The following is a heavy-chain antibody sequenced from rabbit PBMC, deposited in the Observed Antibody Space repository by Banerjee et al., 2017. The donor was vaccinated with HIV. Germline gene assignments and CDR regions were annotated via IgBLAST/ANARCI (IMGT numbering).Heavy chain of an antibody. CDR1: GFSFSSSYY. J-gene: IGHJ4*01. CDR2: IYAGSSGSA. Sequence: QSLEESGGDLVKPGASLTLTCKASGFSFSSSYYMCWVRQAPGKGLEWIACIYAGSSGSAYYASWTKGRFTISKTSSTTVTLQRTSLTAADTAPYFCARPLRAGSGYAPFNLWGQGTLDTV. V-gene: IGHV1S40*01. CDR3: ARPLRAGSGYAPFNL. D-gene: IGHD8-1*01.